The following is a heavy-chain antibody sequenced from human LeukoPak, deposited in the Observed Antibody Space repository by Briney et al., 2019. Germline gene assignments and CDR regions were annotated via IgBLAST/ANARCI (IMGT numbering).Heavy chain of an antibody. D-gene: IGHD3-10*01. Sequence: GASVTVSCKAFGYTFTGYYMHWVRQAPGQGLEWMGWINPNSGGTNYAQKFQGRVTMTRDTSISTAYMELSLRSDDTAVYYCARVELLWFGGVNWFDPWGQGTLVTVSS. J-gene: IGHJ5*02. CDR1: GYTFTGYY. CDR2: INPNSGGT. V-gene: IGHV1-2*02. CDR3: ARVELLWFGGVNWFDP.